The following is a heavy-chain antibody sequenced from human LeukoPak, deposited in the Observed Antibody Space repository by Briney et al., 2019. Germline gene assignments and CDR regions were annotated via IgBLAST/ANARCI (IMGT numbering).Heavy chain of an antibody. Sequence: GASVKVSCKASGYTFSAYYINWVRQAPGQGLEWMGWINPNTGGTNYAQKFQSRVTMTRDMSISTVYMELSSLRYDDSAVFYCARTFFSGSGTSFYYYMDVWGKGTTVTISS. CDR3: ARTFFSGSGTSFYYYMDV. V-gene: IGHV1-2*02. CDR2: INPNTGGT. J-gene: IGHJ6*03. CDR1: GYTFSAYY. D-gene: IGHD3-10*01.